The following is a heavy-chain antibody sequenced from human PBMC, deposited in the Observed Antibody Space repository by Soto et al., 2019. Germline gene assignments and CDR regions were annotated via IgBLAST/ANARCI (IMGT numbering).Heavy chain of an antibody. Sequence: QVQLQESGPGLVKPSQTLSLTCTVSGGSISSGDYYWSWIRQPPGKGLEWIGYIYYSGSTYYNPSLKSRVTISVDTSKNQFSLKLSSVTAADTAVYYCAREGWTDGGNIGAFDIWGQGTMVTVSS. CDR2: IYYSGST. CDR3: AREGWTDGGNIGAFDI. V-gene: IGHV4-30-4*01. D-gene: IGHD2-15*01. CDR1: GGSISSGDYY. J-gene: IGHJ3*02.